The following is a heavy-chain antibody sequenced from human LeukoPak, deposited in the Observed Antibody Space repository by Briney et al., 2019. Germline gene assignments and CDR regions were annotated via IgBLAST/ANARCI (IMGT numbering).Heavy chain of an antibody. J-gene: IGHJ4*02. CDR1: GGSISSSNW. D-gene: IGHD6-13*01. V-gene: IGHV4-4*02. Sequence: PSETLSLTCAVSGGSISSSNWWSWVSQPPGKGLEWLGEISHSGSTDYNPSLKSRVTMSVDKSKNQFSLKVTFVTVADTAVYYCAREAAAARGRFDYWGQGTLVTVSS. CDR3: AREAAAARGRFDY. CDR2: ISHSGST.